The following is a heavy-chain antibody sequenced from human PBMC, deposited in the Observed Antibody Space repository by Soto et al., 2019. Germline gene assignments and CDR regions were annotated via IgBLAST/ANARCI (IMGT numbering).Heavy chain of an antibody. D-gene: IGHD6-19*01. CDR1: GGSISSGDYY. CDR3: ARDPVDQTRGAVAVKDAFDI. V-gene: IGHV4-30-4*01. Sequence: PSETLSLTCTVSGGSISSGDYYWSWIRQPPGKGLEWIGYIYYSGSTYYNPSLKSRVTISVDTSKNQFSLKLSSVTAADTAVYYCARDPVDQTRGAVAVKDAFDIWGQGTMVTVS. J-gene: IGHJ3*02. CDR2: IYYSGST.